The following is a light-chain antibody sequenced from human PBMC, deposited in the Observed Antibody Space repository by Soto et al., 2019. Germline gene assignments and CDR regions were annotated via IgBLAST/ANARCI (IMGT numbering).Light chain of an antibody. V-gene: IGKV1-5*01. Sequence: DIQMTQSPSTLSASVGDRVTITCRASQSISSWLAWYQQKPGKAPKLLIYDASSLESGGPSRFSGSGSGTEFTLTISSLQPEDFATYYCQQYNSYWTFGQGTNVEIK. CDR1: QSISSW. CDR2: DAS. CDR3: QQYNSYWT. J-gene: IGKJ1*01.